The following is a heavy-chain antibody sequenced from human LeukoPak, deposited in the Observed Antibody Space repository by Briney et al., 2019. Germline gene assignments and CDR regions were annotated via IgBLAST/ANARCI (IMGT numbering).Heavy chain of an antibody. CDR1: GGSISSYY. D-gene: IGHD3-10*01. J-gene: IGHJ4*02. CDR2: IYYSGST. Sequence: SETLSLTCTVSGGSISSYYWSWIRQPPGKGLEWIGYIYYSGSTNYNPSLKSRVTISVDTSKNQFSLKLSSVTAADTAVYYCARGGPGELLRMYYFDYWGQGTLVTVSS. CDR3: ARGGPGELLRMYYFDY. V-gene: IGHV4-59*01.